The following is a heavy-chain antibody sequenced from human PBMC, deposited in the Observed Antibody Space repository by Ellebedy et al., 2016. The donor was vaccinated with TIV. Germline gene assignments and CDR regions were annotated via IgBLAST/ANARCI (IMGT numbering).Heavy chain of an antibody. CDR2: ISGSGGST. Sequence: GESLKISXAASGFTFSSYAMSWVRQAPGKGLEWVSAISGSGGSTYYADSVKGRFTISRDNSKNTLYLQTNSLRAEDTAVYYCAGAITPSSPFDYWGQGTLVTVSS. J-gene: IGHJ4*02. D-gene: IGHD5-12*01. CDR3: AGAITPSSPFDY. V-gene: IGHV3-23*01. CDR1: GFTFSSYA.